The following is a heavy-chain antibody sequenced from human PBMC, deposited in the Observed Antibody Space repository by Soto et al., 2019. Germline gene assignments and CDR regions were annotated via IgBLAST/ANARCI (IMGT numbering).Heavy chain of an antibody. CDR1: GFTFSDYY. CDR3: AGLIQLTYYYESSDSHDAFDI. V-gene: IGHV3-11*01. J-gene: IGHJ3*02. CDR2: ISSSGSTI. D-gene: IGHD3-22*01. Sequence: GGSLRLSCAASGFTFSDYYMSWIRQAPGKGLEWVSYISSSGSTIYYADSVKGRSTISRDNAKNSLYLQMNSLRAEDTAVYYCAGLIQLTYYYESSDSHDAFDIWGQGTTVTVSS.